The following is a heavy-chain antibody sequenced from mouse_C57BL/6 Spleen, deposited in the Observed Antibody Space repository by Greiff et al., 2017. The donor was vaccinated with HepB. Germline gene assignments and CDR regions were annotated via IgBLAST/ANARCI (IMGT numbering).Heavy chain of an antibody. Sequence: VQLQQSGPELVKPGASVKISCKASGYAFSSSWMNWVKQRPGKGLEWIGRIYPGDGDTNYNGKFKGKGTLTADKSSSTAYMHLSSLTSEDSAVYFCARWGTTVVARNYAMDYWGQGTSVTVSS. V-gene: IGHV1-82*01. CDR1: GYAFSSSW. J-gene: IGHJ4*01. CDR2: IYPGDGDT. CDR3: ARWGTTVVARNYAMDY. D-gene: IGHD1-1*01.